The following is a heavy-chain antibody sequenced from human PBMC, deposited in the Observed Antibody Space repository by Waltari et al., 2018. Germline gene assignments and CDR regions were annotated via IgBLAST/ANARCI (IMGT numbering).Heavy chain of an antibody. CDR2: IYYSGST. V-gene: IGHV4-59*01. CDR3: ARTNDHFDY. Sequence: QVQLQESGPGLVKPSETLSLTCTVSGGSISSYYWSWIRQPPGKGLEWIGYIYYSGSTNYNPSLKSRVTISVDTSKNQFSLKLSSVTAADTAVYYCARTNDHFDYWGQGTLVTVSS. J-gene: IGHJ4*02. CDR1: GGSISSYY. D-gene: IGHD2-8*01.